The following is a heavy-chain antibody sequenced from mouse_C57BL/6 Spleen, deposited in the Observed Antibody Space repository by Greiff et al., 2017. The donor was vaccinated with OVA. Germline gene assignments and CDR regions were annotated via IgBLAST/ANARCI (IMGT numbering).Heavy chain of an antibody. CDR1: GFTFSSYA. J-gene: IGHJ3*01. D-gene: IGHD4-1*01. CDR3: TRGENWGIFAY. Sequence: EVQVVESGEGLVKPGGSLKLSCAASGFTFSSYAMSWVRQTPEKRLEWVAYISSGGDYIYYADTVKGRFTISRDNARNTLYLQMSSLKSEDTAMYYCTRGENWGIFAYWGQGTLVTVSA. CDR2: ISSGGDYI. V-gene: IGHV5-9-1*02.